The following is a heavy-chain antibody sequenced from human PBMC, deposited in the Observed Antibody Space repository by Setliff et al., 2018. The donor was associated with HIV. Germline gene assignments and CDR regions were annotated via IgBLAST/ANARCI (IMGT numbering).Heavy chain of an antibody. CDR3: AKERYIYGALNYFDY. CDR1: GFTFSNYR. D-gene: IGHD5-18*01. J-gene: IGHJ4*02. V-gene: IGHV3-30*18. Sequence: GGSLRLSCAASGFTFSNYRIHWVRQAPGKGLEWISLIYYDGSTEYYADSVKGRFTISRDNSKNTLYLQMNSLRVEDTAVYYCAKERYIYGALNYFDYWGQGTMVTVSS. CDR2: IYYDGSTE.